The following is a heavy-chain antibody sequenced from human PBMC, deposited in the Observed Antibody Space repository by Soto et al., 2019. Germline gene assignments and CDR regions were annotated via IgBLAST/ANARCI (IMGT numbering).Heavy chain of an antibody. J-gene: IGHJ4*02. CDR2: INHSGST. CDR3: ARGHDYGDSSPDY. V-gene: IGHV4-34*01. CDR1: GGSFSGYY. D-gene: IGHD4-17*01. Sequence: SETLSLTCAVYGGSFSGYYWSWIRQPPGKGLEWIGEINHSGSTNYNPSLKSRVTISVDTSKNQFSLKLSSVTAADTAVYYCARGHDYGDSSPDYWGQGTLVTVSS.